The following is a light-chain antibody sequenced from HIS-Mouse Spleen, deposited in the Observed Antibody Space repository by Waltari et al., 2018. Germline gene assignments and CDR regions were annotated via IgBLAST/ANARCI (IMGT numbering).Light chain of an antibody. CDR1: ALPKKY. CDR2: EDS. V-gene: IGLV3-10*01. J-gene: IGLJ2*01. Sequence: SSELTQPPSVSVSPGQTARITCSGDALPKKYAFSYQQKSGQAPVLVIYEDSKRPSGIPERFSGSSSGTMATLTISGAQVEDEADYYCYSTDSSGNHRVFGGGTKLTVL. CDR3: YSTDSSGNHRV.